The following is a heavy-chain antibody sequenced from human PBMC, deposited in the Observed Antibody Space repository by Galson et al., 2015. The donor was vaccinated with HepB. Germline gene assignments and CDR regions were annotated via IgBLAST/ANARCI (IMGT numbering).Heavy chain of an antibody. V-gene: IGHV1-18*01. CDR3: ARHSNYGAGDYYYYMDV. D-gene: IGHD4-11*01. Sequence: VSCKASGYTFTSYGISWVRQAPGQGLEWMGWISAYNGNTNYAQKLQGRVTMTTDTSTSTAYMELRSLRSDDTAVYYCARHSNYGAGDYYYYMDVWGKGTTVTVSS. CDR1: GYTFTSYG. J-gene: IGHJ6*03. CDR2: ISAYNGNT.